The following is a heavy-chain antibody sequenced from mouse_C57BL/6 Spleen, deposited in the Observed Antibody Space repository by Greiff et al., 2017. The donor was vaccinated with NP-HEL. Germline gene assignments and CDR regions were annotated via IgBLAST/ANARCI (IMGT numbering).Heavy chain of an antibody. CDR1: GYSITSGYY. D-gene: IGHD1-1*01. J-gene: IGHJ3*01. CDR2: ISYDGSN. Sequence: DVKLQESGPGLVKPSQSLSLTCSVTGYSITSGYYWNWIRQFPGNKLEWMGYISYDGSNNYNPSLKNRISITRDTSKNQFFLKLNSVTTEDTATYYCARGAYGSSYLFAYWGQGTLVTVSA. CDR3: ARGAYGSSYLFAY. V-gene: IGHV3-6*01.